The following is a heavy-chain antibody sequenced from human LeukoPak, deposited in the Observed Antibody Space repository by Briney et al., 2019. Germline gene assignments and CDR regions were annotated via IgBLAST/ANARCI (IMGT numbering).Heavy chain of an antibody. D-gene: IGHD2-8*01. CDR3: ARGPIVLMVYAIPADWFDP. CDR1: GGSLSSGSYY. Sequence: SQTLSLTCTVSGGSLSSGSYYWSWIRQPAGKGLEWLWRIYTSGSTNYNPSLKSRVTISVDTSKNQFSLKLSSVTAADTAVYYCARGPIVLMVYAIPADWFDPWGQGTLVTVSS. J-gene: IGHJ5*02. V-gene: IGHV4-61*02. CDR2: IYTSGST.